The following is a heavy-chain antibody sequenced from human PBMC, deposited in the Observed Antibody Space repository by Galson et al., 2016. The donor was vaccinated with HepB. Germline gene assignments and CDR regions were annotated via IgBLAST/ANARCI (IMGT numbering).Heavy chain of an antibody. D-gene: IGHD4-11*01. J-gene: IGHJ4*02. CDR2: ISYDGNNQ. CDR3: ARSKGNSNYPIDY. CDR1: GFTFSTYA. V-gene: IGHV3-30-3*01. Sequence: SLRLSCAASGFTFSTYAMHWVRQTPGKGLEWVAVISYDGNNQYYTDSVKGRFIISRDNFRNTLYVQMNSLRAEETAVYYCARSKGNSNYPIDYWGQGTLVTVSS.